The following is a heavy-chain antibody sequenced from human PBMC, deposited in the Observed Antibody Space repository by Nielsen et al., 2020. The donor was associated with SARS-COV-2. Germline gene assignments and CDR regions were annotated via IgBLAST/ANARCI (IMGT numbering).Heavy chain of an antibody. CDR2: LSSDGSST. D-gene: IGHD1-26*01. CDR1: GFTITNYW. V-gene: IGHV3-74*01. J-gene: IGHJ6*02. Sequence: GGSLRLSCAASGFTITNYWMHWVRQAPGKGLVWVSRLSSDGSSTRYADSVKGRFTISRDNAKNTLFLQMNSLTAEDTAVYYCARRESYGSYFGLDVWGQGTTGTVSS. CDR3: ARRESYGSYFGLDV.